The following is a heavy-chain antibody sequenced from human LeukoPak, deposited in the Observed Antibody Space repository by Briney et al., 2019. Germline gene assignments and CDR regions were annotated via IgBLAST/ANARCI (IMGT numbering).Heavy chain of an antibody. CDR1: GGSISSSSYY. V-gene: IGHV4-39*07. Sequence: SETLSRTGTGSGGSISSSSYYWGWIRQPPGKGLEWIGSIYYSGSTYYNPSLKSRVTISLDTSKNQFSLKLSSGTAADTAVYYCARDPRYCSSPSCGPWGQGTLVTVSS. D-gene: IGHD2-2*01. CDR2: IYYSGST. CDR3: ARDPRYCSSPSCGP. J-gene: IGHJ5*02.